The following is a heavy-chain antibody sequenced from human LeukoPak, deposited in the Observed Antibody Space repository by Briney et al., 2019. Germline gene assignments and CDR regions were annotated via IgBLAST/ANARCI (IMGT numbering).Heavy chain of an antibody. J-gene: IGHJ5*02. Sequence: PSETLSLTCTVSGGSISSYYWSWIRQPAGKELEWIGRIYTSGSTNYNPSLKSRVTMSVDTSKNQFSLKLSSVTAADTAVYYCARGHVLRYFDWSTQPRYNWFDPWGQGTLVTVSS. V-gene: IGHV4-4*07. D-gene: IGHD3-9*01. CDR3: ARGHVLRYFDWSTQPRYNWFDP. CDR2: IYTSGST. CDR1: GGSISSYY.